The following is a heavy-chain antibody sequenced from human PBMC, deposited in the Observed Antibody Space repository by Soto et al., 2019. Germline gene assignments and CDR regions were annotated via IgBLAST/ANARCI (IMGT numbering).Heavy chain of an antibody. D-gene: IGHD3-22*01. CDR3: AKDRYYDTPGWFDP. Sequence: EAQFLASGGGLVQPGGSLRLSCVGSGFTFRDHAMRWVRQAPGRGLEWVSAISANGGSIQHADSVKGRFSVSRDNAKNTVYLQMDNLRTEDSAVYYCAKDRYYDTPGWFDPWGQGSRVIVSS. V-gene: IGHV3-23*01. CDR1: GFTFRDHA. J-gene: IGHJ5*02. CDR2: ISANGGSI.